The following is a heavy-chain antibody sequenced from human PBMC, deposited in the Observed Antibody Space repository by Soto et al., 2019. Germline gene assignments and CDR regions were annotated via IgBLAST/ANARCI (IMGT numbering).Heavy chain of an antibody. J-gene: IGHJ5*02. D-gene: IGHD6-19*01. CDR3: ARGDSSGWYIGFDP. V-gene: IGHV1-2*04. CDR2: INPNSGGT. CDR1: GYTFTGYY. Sequence: ASVKVSCKASGYTFTGYYMHWVRQAPGQGLEWMGWINPNSGGTNYAQKFQGWVTMTRDTSISTAYMELSRLRSDDTAVYYCARGDSSGWYIGFDPWGQGTLVTVSS.